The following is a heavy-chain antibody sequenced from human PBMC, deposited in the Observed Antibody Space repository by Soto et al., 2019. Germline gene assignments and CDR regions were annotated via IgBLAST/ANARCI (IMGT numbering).Heavy chain of an antibody. J-gene: IGHJ4*02. D-gene: IGHD5-12*01. CDR2: IKQDGSEK. Sequence: EVQLVESGGGLVQPGGSLRLSCAASGFTFSRYWMSWVRQAPGKGLEWVANIKQDGSEKYYEDSVKRRFTISRDNAKNSLYLQMNSLRAGDTAVYYCARGGFSSSNYWGQGTLVTVSS. CDR3: ARGGFSSSNY. CDR1: GFTFSRYW. V-gene: IGHV3-7*01.